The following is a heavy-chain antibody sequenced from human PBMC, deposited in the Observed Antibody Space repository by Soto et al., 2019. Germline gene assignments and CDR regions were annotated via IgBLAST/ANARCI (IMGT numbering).Heavy chain of an antibody. J-gene: IGHJ3*02. Sequence: GGSLRLSCAASGFTFSSYSMNWVRQAPGKGLEWVSYISSSSSTIYYADSVKGRFTISRDNAKNSLYLQMNSLRAEDTAVYYCARDYCSGGSCYPADAFDIWGQGTMVT. CDR3: ARDYCSGGSCYPADAFDI. CDR2: ISSSSSTI. CDR1: GFTFSSYS. V-gene: IGHV3-48*01. D-gene: IGHD2-15*01.